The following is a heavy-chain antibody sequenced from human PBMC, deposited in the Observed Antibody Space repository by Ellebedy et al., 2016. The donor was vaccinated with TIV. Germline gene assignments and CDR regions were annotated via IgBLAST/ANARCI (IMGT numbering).Heavy chain of an antibody. CDR2: MNPDRGNT. J-gene: IGHJ4*02. Sequence: ASVTVSCXTSGYIFTSHDINWVRQATGQGLEWMGWMNPDRGNTGYAQKFQGRVTMTRNTSISTAYMELSSLTSEDTAVYYCARGKVAADYWGQGTLVTVSS. V-gene: IGHV1-8*01. CDR1: GYIFTSHD. CDR3: ARGKVAADY. D-gene: IGHD2-15*01.